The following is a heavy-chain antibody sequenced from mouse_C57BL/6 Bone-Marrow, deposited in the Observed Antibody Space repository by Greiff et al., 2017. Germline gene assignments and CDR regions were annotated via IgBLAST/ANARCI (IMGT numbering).Heavy chain of an antibody. J-gene: IGHJ4*01. CDR3: ARAGSYYYARDY. CDR1: GYSITSGYY. CDR2: IFYSGSP. Sequence: EVKLVESGPGMVKPSQSLSLTCTVTGYSITSGYYWLWIRHFPGNKLECMGSIFYSGSPNYNPSLKRRISITHDTSKHQFFLKLNSVTTEDTATYYCARAGSYYYARDYWGQGTSVTVSS. V-gene: IGHV3-1*01.